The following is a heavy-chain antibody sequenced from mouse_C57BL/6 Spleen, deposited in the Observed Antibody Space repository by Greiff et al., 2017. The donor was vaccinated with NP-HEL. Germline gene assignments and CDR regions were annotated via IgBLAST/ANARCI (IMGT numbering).Heavy chain of an antibody. Sequence: VQLQQSGTELVKPGASVKLSCKASGYTFTSYWMHWVKQRPGQGLEWIGNINPSNGGTNYNEKFKSKATLTVDKSSSTAYMQLSSLTSEDSAVYYCASSGTWDWYFDVWGTGTTVTVSS. V-gene: IGHV1-53*01. CDR2: INPSNGGT. CDR1: GYTFTSYW. J-gene: IGHJ1*03. CDR3: ASSGTWDWYFDV. D-gene: IGHD3-1*01.